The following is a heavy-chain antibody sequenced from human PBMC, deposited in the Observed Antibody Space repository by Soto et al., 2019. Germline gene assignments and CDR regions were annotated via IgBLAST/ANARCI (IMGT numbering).Heavy chain of an antibody. J-gene: IGHJ5*02. V-gene: IGHV4-4*07. CDR3: VRDGTKTLRDWFDP. Sequence: PSETLSLTCTVSGASISGFYWSWIRKSAGKGLEWVGRIYATGTTDYNPSLKSRVMMSVDTSKKQFSLKLRSVTAADTAVYYCVRDGTKTLRDWFDPWGQGISVTVSS. CDR2: IYATGTT. CDR1: GASISGFY. D-gene: IGHD1-1*01.